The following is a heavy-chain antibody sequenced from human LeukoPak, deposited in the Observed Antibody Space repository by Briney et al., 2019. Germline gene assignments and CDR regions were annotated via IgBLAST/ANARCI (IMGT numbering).Heavy chain of an antibody. D-gene: IGHD3-22*01. V-gene: IGHV3-21*01. Sequence: GGSLRLSCAASGFTFSSYSMNWVRQAPGKGLEWVSSISSSSSYIYYADSVKGRFTISRDNAKNSLYLQMNSLRAEDTAVYYCAREYDYYDSSGYLGYWGQGTLVTVSS. CDR3: AREYDYYDSSGYLGY. J-gene: IGHJ4*02. CDR2: ISSSSSYI. CDR1: GFTFSSYS.